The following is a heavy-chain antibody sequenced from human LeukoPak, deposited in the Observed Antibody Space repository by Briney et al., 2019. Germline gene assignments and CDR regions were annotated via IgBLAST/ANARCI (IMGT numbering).Heavy chain of an antibody. CDR1: GYTFTSCD. CDR3: ARGRITIFGVVIIAGDLDY. V-gene: IGHV1-8*03. D-gene: IGHD3-3*01. J-gene: IGHJ4*02. Sequence: GASVKVSCKASGYTFTSCDINWVRQATGQGLEWMGWMNPNSGNTGYAQKFQGRVTITRNTSISTAYMELSSLRSEDTAVYYCARGRITIFGVVIIAGDLDYWGQGTLVTVSS. CDR2: MNPNSGNT.